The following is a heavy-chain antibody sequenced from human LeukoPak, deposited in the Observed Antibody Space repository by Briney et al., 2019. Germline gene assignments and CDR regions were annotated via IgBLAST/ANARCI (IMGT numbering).Heavy chain of an antibody. D-gene: IGHD2-2*01. CDR3: ARRDQRNWFDP. Sequence: PSETLSLTCAVSGYSISSGYYWGWLRQPPGKGLEWIGNIYHSGSTYYNPFLKSRVTISLDTSKNQFSLKLSSVTAADTAMYYCARRDQRNWFDPWGQGTLVTVSS. J-gene: IGHJ5*02. CDR2: IYHSGST. CDR1: GYSISSGYY. V-gene: IGHV4-38-2*01.